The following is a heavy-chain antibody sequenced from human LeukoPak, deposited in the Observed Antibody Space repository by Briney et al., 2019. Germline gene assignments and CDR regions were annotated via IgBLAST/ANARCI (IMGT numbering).Heavy chain of an antibody. CDR1: GLTVITND. J-gene: IGHJ4*02. CDR3: ARGVEPLAANTLAY. CDR2: LYSDGNT. V-gene: IGHV3-53*01. D-gene: IGHD1-14*01. Sequence: PGGSLRLSCAASGLTVITNDMTWVRQAPGKGLEWVSVLYSDGNTKYADSVQGRFTISSDNSKNTLYLEMNSLSPDDTAVDYCARGVEPLAANTLAYWGQGTLVTVSS.